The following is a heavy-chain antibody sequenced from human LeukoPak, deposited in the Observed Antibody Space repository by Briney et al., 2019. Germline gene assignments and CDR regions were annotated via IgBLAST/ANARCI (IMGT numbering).Heavy chain of an antibody. CDR2: ISAYNGNT. D-gene: IGHD2-21*01. V-gene: IGHV1-18*01. Sequence: ASVKVSCKASGYTFTSYGISWVRQAPGQGLEWMGWISAYNGNTNYAQKLQGRVTMTTDTSTSTACMELRSLRSDDTAVYYCARDSRFHGMDVWGQGTTVTVSS. CDR3: ARDSRFHGMDV. J-gene: IGHJ6*02. CDR1: GYTFTSYG.